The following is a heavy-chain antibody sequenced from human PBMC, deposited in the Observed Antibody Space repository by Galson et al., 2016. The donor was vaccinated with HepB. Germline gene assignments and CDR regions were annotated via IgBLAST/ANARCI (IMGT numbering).Heavy chain of an antibody. V-gene: IGHV3-21*01. J-gene: IGHJ5*02. CDR2: ISSSGTYI. CDR3: ARSAYQCDSRGYYYGEGWFDP. Sequence: YLRLSCAASGFTFSTYSMNWVRQPPGKGLEWVSSISSSGTYIYYSDSLKGRFTISRDNAKYYLYLQMNSLGAEDTAVYYCARSAYQCDSRGYYYGEGWFDPWGQGTLVTVPS. CDR1: GFTFSTYS. D-gene: IGHD3-22*01.